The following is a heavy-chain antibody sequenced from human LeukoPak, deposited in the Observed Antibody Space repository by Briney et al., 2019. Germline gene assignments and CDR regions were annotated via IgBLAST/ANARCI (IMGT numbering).Heavy chain of an antibody. J-gene: IGHJ5*02. V-gene: IGHV1-8*03. CDR1: GYTFTSYD. CDR2: MNPNSGNT. D-gene: IGHD4-23*01. Sequence: EASVKVSCKASGYTFTSYDINWVRQATGQGLEWMGWMNPNSGNTGYAQKFQGRVTITRNTSISTAYMELRSLRSDDTAVYYCARVSTPYTVATRGWFDPWGQGTLVTVSS. CDR3: ARVSTPYTVATRGWFDP.